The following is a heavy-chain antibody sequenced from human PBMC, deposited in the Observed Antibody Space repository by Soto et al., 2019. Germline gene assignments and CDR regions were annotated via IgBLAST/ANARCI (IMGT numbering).Heavy chain of an antibody. D-gene: IGHD3-22*01. Sequence: EVQLLESGGGLVHPGGSLRLSCAASGFTFSNYAMSWVRQAPGKGREWVSAISGSGVGTYYPDSVKGRFTISRDNSKNTLSLQMNSLRAEDTAVYYCAKEIFDSRGYYSDAFDIWGQGTMVTVSS. J-gene: IGHJ3*02. CDR1: GFTFSNYA. V-gene: IGHV3-23*01. CDR3: AKEIFDSRGYYSDAFDI. CDR2: ISGSGVGT.